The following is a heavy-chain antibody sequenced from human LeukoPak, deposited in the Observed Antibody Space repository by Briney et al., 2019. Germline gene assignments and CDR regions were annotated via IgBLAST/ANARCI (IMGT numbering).Heavy chain of an antibody. CDR3: ARTLYSRGFYTVDY. CDR2: IYYSGST. J-gene: IGHJ4*02. V-gene: IGHV4-59*08. Sequence: SETLSLTCIVSGGSISNSYWSWIRQPPGKGLQWIGYIYYSGSTNYNPSLKSRVTISGDTSKDQFSLKLSSVTAADTAVYYCARTLYSRGFYTVDYWDQGTLVTVSS. CDR1: GGSISNSY. D-gene: IGHD3-3*01.